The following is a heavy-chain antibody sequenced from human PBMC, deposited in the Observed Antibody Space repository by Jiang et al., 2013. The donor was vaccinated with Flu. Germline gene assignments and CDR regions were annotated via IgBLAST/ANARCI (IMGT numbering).Heavy chain of an antibody. V-gene: IGHV3-74*01. Sequence: GLVWVARISTDGSHTDYGGSVKGRFTISRDNAENTAYLQMNSLRAEDTAVYYCTREGRDGYNPYFDYWGQGTLVTVSS. CDR2: ISTDGSHT. CDR3: TREGRDGYNPYFDY. D-gene: IGHD5-24*01. J-gene: IGHJ4*02.